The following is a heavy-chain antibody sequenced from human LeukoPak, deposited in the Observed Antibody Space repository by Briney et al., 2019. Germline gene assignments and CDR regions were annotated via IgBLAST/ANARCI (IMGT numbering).Heavy chain of an antibody. CDR3: ATRSPHSGSFDY. D-gene: IGHD1-26*01. CDR1: GYSFTSYW. CDR2: IVPSDSYT. Sequence: GESLKISCKGSGYSFTSYWISWVRQMPGKGLEWMGRIVPSDSYTNYRPSFQGQVTISVDKSNSTAYLQWGSLKASDTAMYYCATRSPHSGSFDYWGQGTLVTVSS. V-gene: IGHV5-10-1*01. J-gene: IGHJ4*02.